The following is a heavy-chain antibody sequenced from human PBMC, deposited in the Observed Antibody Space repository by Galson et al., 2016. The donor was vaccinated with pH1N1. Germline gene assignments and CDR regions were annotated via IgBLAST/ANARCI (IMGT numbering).Heavy chain of an antibody. CDR1: GFTFGSYA. Sequence: SLRLSCAASGFTFGSYAMHWVRQAPGKGLEWVADISFDGRNKNYLDSVEGRFSISRDNSQNTLHLQVKGLRADDTAIYFCARERDGQGFDTWGQGTLVSVSS. CDR2: ISFDGRNK. CDR3: ARERDGQGFDT. J-gene: IGHJ4*02. D-gene: IGHD5-24*01. V-gene: IGHV3-30*03.